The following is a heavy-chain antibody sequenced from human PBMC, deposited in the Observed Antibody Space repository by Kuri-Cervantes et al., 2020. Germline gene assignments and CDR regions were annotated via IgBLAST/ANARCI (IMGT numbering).Heavy chain of an antibody. J-gene: IGHJ3*02. V-gene: IGHV4-39*01. CDR2: IYYSGST. Sequence: SETLSLTCTVSGGSISSSSYYWGWIRQPPGKGLEWIGSIYYSGSTFYNPSLKSRVTISLDTSKNQFSLKLSSVTAADTAVYYCARQNQLVINAFEKWGQGTMVTVSS. D-gene: IGHD1-1*01. CDR1: GGSISSSSYY. CDR3: ARQNQLVINAFEK.